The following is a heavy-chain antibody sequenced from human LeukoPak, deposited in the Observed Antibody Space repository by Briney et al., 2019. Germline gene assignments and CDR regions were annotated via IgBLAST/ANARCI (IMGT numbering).Heavy chain of an antibody. CDR1: GGSISSYY. V-gene: IGHV4-4*07. Sequence: SETLSLTCTVSGGSISSYYWSRIRQPPGKGLEWIGRIYTSGSTNYNPSLRSRVTMSVDTSKNQFSLKLSSVTAADTAVYYCAGELGTNYDSTGRPFDYWGQGTLVTVSS. D-gene: IGHD3-3*01. CDR2: IYTSGST. CDR3: AGELGTNYDSTGRPFDY. J-gene: IGHJ4*02.